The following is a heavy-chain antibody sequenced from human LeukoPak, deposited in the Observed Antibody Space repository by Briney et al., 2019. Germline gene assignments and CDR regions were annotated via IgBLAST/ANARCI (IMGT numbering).Heavy chain of an antibody. CDR3: ARGSTTEIGWNY. CDR2: ISSRSDYI. D-gene: IGHD1-14*01. J-gene: IGHJ4*02. CDR1: GFTFSSDS. Sequence: GGSLRLSCTASGFTFSSDSMSWVRQAPGRGLEWVSSISSRSDYIYYADSVKGRFTISRDNAKNSLFLQMNSLKAEDTAVYYCARGSTTEIGWNYWGQGTLVTVSS. V-gene: IGHV3-21*01.